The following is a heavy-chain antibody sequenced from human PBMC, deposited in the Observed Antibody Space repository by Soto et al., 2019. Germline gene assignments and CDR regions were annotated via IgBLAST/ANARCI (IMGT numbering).Heavy chain of an antibody. CDR2: IYYSGST. J-gene: IGHJ4*02. CDR3: ARGGHYYDILTGYYNGGFDY. V-gene: IGHV4-59*01. D-gene: IGHD3-9*01. Sequence: QVQLQESGPGLVKPSETLSLTCTVSGGSISSYYWSWIRQPPGKGLEWIGYIYYSGSTNYNPSLKSRVTISVDTSKNQFSLKRSSVTAADTAVYYCARGGHYYDILTGYYNGGFDYWGQGTLVTVSS. CDR1: GGSISSYY.